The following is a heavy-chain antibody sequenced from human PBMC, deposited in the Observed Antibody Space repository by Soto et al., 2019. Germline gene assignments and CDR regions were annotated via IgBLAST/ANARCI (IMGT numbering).Heavy chain of an antibody. V-gene: IGHV3-23*01. CDR2: ISGSGGST. CDR3: AKATRPYYDSSGYYFTIGY. D-gene: IGHD3-22*01. CDR1: GFTFSSYA. J-gene: IGHJ4*02. Sequence: GGSLRLSCAASGFTFSSYAMSWVRQAPGKGLEWVSAISGSGGSTYYADSVEGRFTISRDNSKNTLYLQMNSLRAEDKAVYYCAKATRPYYDSSGYYFTIGYWGQGTLVTVSS.